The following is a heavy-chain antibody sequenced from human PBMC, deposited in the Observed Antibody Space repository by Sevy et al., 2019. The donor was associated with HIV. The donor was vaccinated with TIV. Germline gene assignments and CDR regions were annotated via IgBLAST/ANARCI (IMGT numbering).Heavy chain of an antibody. CDR3: VRDRPGPKHYMDV. V-gene: IGHV3-74*01. J-gene: IGHJ6*03. CDR1: GFIFSTDW. CDR2: IDTDGSDT. Sequence: GGSLRLSCVASGFIFSTDWMHWVRQAPGKGLVWVSRIDTDGSDTSYADSVKGRFTISRDNAKNTLYLQMNSLRAEDTAVYYCVRDRPGPKHYMDVWGKGTTVTVS.